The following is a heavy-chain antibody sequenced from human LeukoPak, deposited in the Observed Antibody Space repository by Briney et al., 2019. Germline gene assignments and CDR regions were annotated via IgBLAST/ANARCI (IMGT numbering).Heavy chain of an antibody. CDR1: GFTFSSYG. J-gene: IGHJ4*02. Sequence: PGGSLRLSCAASGFTFSSYGMHWVRQAPGKGLEWVAVIWYDGSNKYYADSVKGRFTISRDNSKNTPYLQMNSLRAEDTAVYYCARAGATSEGLDYWGQGTLVTVSS. CDR2: IWYDGSNK. CDR3: ARAGATSEGLDY. D-gene: IGHD1-26*01. V-gene: IGHV3-33*01.